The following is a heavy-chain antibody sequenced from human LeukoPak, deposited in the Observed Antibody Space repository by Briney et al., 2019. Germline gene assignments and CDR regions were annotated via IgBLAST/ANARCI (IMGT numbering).Heavy chain of an antibody. CDR3: ANTIAVAGIDAFDI. CDR2: IYYSGST. J-gene: IGHJ3*02. D-gene: IGHD6-19*01. Sequence: KPSETLSLTCTVSGGYISSYYWSWIRQPPGKGLEWIGYIYYSGSTNYNPSLNSRVTISVDASKNQFSLKLRSVTAADTAVYYCANTIAVAGIDAFDIWGQGTMVTVSS. CDR1: GGYISSYY. V-gene: IGHV4-59*01.